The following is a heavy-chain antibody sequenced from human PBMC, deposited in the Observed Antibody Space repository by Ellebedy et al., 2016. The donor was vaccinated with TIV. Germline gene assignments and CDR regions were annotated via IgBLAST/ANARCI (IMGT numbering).Heavy chain of an antibody. CDR3: ARGFDGSGSYYYYGMDV. V-gene: IGHV1-8*01. D-gene: IGHD3-10*01. J-gene: IGHJ6*02. CDR2: MNPNSGNT. CDR1: GYTFTSYD. Sequence: AASVKVSCKASGYTFTSYDINWVRQATGQGIEWMGWMNPNSGNTGSSQKFQGRVTMNRNTSISTAYMELSSLRSEDTAVYSCARGFDGSGSYYYYGMDVWGQGTTVTVSS.